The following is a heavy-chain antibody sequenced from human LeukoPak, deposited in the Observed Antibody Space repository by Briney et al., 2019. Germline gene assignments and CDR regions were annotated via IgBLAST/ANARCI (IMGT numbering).Heavy chain of an antibody. D-gene: IGHD6-19*01. J-gene: IGHJ5*02. CDR3: ARGGPGGWYFPWVGGWFDP. V-gene: IGHV4-34*01. CDR2: INHSGST. Sequence: SETLSLTCAVYGGSFSGYYWSWLRQPPGKGLEWIGEINHSGSTNYDPSLKSRVTISVDTSKNQFSLKLSSVTAADTAVYYCARGGPGGWYFPWVGGWFDPWGQGTLVTVSS. CDR1: GGSFSGYY.